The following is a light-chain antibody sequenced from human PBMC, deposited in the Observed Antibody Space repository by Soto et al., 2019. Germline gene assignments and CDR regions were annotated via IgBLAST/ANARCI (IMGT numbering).Light chain of an antibody. CDR1: QSVNNY. CDR3: QHYQSGHPIT. Sequence: EIVLTQSPATLSLSPGERATLSCRASQSVNNYLAWYQHKTGQAPRLVISGASSRATGIPDRFTGSGSETSFTLTISRLEPEDFALYYCQHYQSGHPITFGQGTRLEIK. J-gene: IGKJ5*01. V-gene: IGKV3-20*01. CDR2: GAS.